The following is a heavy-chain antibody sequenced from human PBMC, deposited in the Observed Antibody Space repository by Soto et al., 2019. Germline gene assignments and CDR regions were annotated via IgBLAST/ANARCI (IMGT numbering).Heavy chain of an antibody. CDR3: ARHGVLAAKAVYD. CDR1: GVYITNHY. V-gene: IGHV4-59*08. CDR2: MYDSGST. Sequence: SETLSLTCAVSGVYITNHYWSWIRQLPGKGLEWVGFMYDSGSTNYNPSLKSRVTISVDTSKNQVSLRLSSVTAADTAVYYCARHGVLAAKAVYDWGQGTLVTVSS. J-gene: IGHJ4*02. D-gene: IGHD2-15*01.